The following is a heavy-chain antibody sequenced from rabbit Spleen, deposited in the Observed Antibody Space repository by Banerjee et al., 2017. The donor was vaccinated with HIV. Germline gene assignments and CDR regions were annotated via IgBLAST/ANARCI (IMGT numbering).Heavy chain of an antibody. CDR2: IDTGGRDFT. D-gene: IGHD4-2*01. Sequence: QEQLVESGGDLVQPGASLTLTCTASGFDFSAYTFMCWVRQAPGKGLEWIACIDTGGRDFTYYATWAKGRFTISKTSSTTVTLQMTSLTVADTATYFCARGGVAGYGFAPFNFWGPGTLVTVS. CDR1: GFDFSAYTF. J-gene: IGHJ4*01. V-gene: IGHV1S45*01. CDR3: ARGGVAGYGFAPFNF.